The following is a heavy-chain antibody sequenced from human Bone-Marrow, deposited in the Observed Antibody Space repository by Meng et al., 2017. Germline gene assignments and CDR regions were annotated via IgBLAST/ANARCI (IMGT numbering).Heavy chain of an antibody. CDR3: SGHVDY. CDR1: GFTFSNAW. J-gene: IGHJ4*02. V-gene: IGHV3-15*01. Sequence: GGSLRLSCAASGFTFSNAWMTWVRQAPGKGLEWIGRMKSNVDGGTVDYDAAVKGRFFISRDDSENTFYPQMSSLKTEDTAVYYCSGHVDYWGQATLVTVSS. CDR2: MKSNVDGGTV.